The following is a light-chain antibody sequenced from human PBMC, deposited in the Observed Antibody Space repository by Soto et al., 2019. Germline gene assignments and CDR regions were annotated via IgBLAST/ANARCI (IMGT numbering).Light chain of an antibody. CDR3: QHYNSYSEA. CDR2: KAS. CDR1: QDIRNY. J-gene: IGKJ1*01. Sequence: DIQMTQSPSSLSASVGDSVTITFQASQDIRNYLNWYQQKPGKAPKLLIYKASTLKSGVPSRFSGSGSGTEFTLTISSLQPDDFATYYCQHYNSYSEAFGQGTKVDI. V-gene: IGKV1-5*03.